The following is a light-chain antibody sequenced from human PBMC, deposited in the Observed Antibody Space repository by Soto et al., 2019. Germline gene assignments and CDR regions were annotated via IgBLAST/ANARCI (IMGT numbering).Light chain of an antibody. CDR2: GNN. J-gene: IGLJ3*02. CDR1: SSNIGAGYD. Sequence: QSVLTQPPSVSGAPGQRVTISCTGSSSNIGAGYDVHWYQQLPGTAPKLLIYGNNNRPSGVSDRFSGSNSGTSASLAITGLQPDDEADYYCSSYTSSSTWVFGGGTKLTVL. CDR3: SSYTSSSTWV. V-gene: IGLV1-40*01.